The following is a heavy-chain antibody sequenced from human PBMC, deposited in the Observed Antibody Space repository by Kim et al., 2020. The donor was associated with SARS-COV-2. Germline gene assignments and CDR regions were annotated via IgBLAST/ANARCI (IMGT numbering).Heavy chain of an antibody. D-gene: IGHD5-18*01. Sequence: GGSLRLSCAASGFTFSSYGMHWVRQAPGKGLEWVAVIWYDGSDKYYADSVKGRFTISRDNSKNTLYLQMNSLRAEDTAVYYCARDMGSWMQLWLDYWGQGTLVTVS. J-gene: IGHJ4*02. CDR1: GFTFSSYG. CDR2: IWYDGSDK. V-gene: IGHV3-33*01. CDR3: ARDMGSWMQLWLDY.